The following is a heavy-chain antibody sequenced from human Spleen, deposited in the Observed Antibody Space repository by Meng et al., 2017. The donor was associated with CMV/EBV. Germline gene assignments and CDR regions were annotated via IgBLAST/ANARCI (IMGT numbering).Heavy chain of an antibody. D-gene: IGHD3-9*01. V-gene: IGHV3-48*04. CDR2: IGSGGVTT. CDR1: GFTFRSRS. CDR3: ARGKYYDILTGYGGATYYYGMEV. Sequence: GGALRLSCAASGFTFRSRSMNWVRQSQGRGLEWSSYIGSGGVTTFYENWVKGRFTISRDNARNSLYLQMNSLGPEDTAVYYCARGKYYDILTGYGGATYYYGMEVWGQGTTVSVSS. J-gene: IGHJ6*02.